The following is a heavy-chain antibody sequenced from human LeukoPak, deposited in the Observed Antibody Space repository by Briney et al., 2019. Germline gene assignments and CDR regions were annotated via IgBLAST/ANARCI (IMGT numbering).Heavy chain of an antibody. J-gene: IGHJ3*02. CDR3: AKDSRRFSSGWYWDAFDI. CDR1: GFTFGSYA. CDR2: ISGSGGST. Sequence: GGPLRLSCAASGFTFGSYAMSWVRQAPGKGLEWVSAISGSGGSTYYADSVKGRFTISRDNSKNTLYLQMNSLRAEDTAVYYCAKDSRRFSSGWYWDAFDIWGQGTMVTVSS. D-gene: IGHD6-19*01. V-gene: IGHV3-23*01.